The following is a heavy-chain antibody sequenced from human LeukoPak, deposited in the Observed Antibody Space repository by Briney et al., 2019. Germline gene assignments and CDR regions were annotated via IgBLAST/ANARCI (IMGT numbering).Heavy chain of an antibody. J-gene: IGHJ6*03. V-gene: IGHV3-15*01. CDR3: TTDRSCSGGSCYYYYYYMDV. CDR2: IKSKTDGGTT. D-gene: IGHD2-15*01. Sequence: GGSLRLSCAASGFTFSNAWMSWVRQAPGKGLEWVGRIKSKTDGGTTDYAAPVKGRFTISRDDSKNTLYLQTNSLKTEDTAVYYCTTDRSCSGGSCYYYYYYMDVWGKGTTVTISS. CDR1: GFTFSNAW.